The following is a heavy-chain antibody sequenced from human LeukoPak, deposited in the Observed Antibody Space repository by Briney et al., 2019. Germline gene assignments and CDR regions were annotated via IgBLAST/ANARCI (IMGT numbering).Heavy chain of an antibody. CDR1: GYSFTSYW. V-gene: IGHV5-51*03. CDR2: IYPGDSDT. D-gene: IGHD1-26*01. CDR3: ARPPIIVGDDANDY. Sequence: PGESLKISWKGSGYSFTSYWIGWVRQMPGKGLEGMGIIYPGDSDTRYSPSFQGQVTISADKSISTASLQWSSLKASDTAMYYCARPPIIVGDDANDYWGQGTLVTVSS. J-gene: IGHJ4*02.